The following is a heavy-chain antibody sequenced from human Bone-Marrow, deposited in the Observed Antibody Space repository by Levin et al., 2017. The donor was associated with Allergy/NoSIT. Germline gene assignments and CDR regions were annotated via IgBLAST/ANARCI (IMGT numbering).Heavy chain of an antibody. CDR3: ARGYSGYYFDY. CDR2: ISFDGDNK. V-gene: IGHV3-30-3*01. D-gene: IGHD5-12*01. J-gene: IGHJ4*02. CDR1: AFTFSSYN. Sequence: GGSLRLSCEASAFTFSSYNMHWVRQAPGKGLEWVALISFDGDNKYYTDSVKGRFTISSASSKNTLYLQMNSLRAEDTAVYFCARGYSGYYFDYWGQGTLVTVSS.